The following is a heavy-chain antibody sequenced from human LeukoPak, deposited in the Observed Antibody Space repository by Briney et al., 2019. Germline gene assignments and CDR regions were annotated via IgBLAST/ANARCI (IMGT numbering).Heavy chain of an antibody. CDR2: ISAYNGNT. CDR3: ARVGFGDSSGYYSNNWFDP. D-gene: IGHD3-22*01. V-gene: IGHV1-18*01. CDR1: GYTFTSYG. Sequence: ASVKVSCKASGYTFTSYGISWVRQAPGQGLEWMGRISAYNGNTNYAQKLQGRVTMTTDTSTSTAYMELRSLRSDDTAVYYCARVGFGDSSGYYSNNWFDPWGQGTLVTVSS. J-gene: IGHJ5*02.